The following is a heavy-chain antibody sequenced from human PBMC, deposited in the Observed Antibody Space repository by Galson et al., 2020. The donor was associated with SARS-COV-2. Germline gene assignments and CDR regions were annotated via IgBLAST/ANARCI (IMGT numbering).Heavy chain of an antibody. Sequence: TGGSLRLSCAASGFTFSSYWMSWVRQAPGKGLEWVANIKQDGSEKYYVDSVKGRFTISRDNAKNSLYLQMNSLRAEDTAVYYCARDSIAVAGSPNYYYYGMDVWGQGTTVTVSS. CDR1: GFTFSSYW. CDR2: IKQDGSEK. D-gene: IGHD6-19*01. J-gene: IGHJ6*02. CDR3: ARDSIAVAGSPNYYYYGMDV. V-gene: IGHV3-7*01.